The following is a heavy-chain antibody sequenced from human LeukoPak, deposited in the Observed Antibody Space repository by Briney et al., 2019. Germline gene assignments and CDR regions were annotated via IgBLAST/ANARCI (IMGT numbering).Heavy chain of an antibody. J-gene: IGHJ6*03. V-gene: IGHV3-11*01. CDR2: ISSSGSTI. Sequence: GGSLRLSCAASGFTFSDYYMSWIRQAPGKGLEWVSYISSSGSTIYYADSVKGRLTISRDNAKNSLYLQMNSLRAEDTAVYYCARGRTIFGAYYYYMDVWGKGTTVTVSS. CDR1: GFTFSDYY. CDR3: ARGRTIFGAYYYYMDV. D-gene: IGHD3-3*01.